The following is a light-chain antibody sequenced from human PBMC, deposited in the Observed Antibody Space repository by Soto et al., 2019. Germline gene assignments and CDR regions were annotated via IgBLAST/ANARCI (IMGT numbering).Light chain of an antibody. J-gene: IGKJ3*01. V-gene: IGKV3-20*01. CDR2: GAS. Sequence: EVVLTQSPATLSLSPGERATLSCRANQIVSANYLAWYQQNPGQAPRLLIYGASSMATGIPVRFSGSGSGRDFTLTISTLEPEDFAVFYCHQYGISPFTFGPVTKVDIK. CDR3: HQYGISPFT. CDR1: QIVSANY.